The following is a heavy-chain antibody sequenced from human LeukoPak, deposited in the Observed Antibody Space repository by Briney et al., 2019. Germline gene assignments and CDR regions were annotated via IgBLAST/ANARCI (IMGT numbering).Heavy chain of an antibody. D-gene: IGHD1-1*01. CDR3: AKKQESGPTTGNNWFDP. CDR2: ISGSGGST. Sequence: GGSLRLSCAASGFTFSSYAMSWVRQAPGKGLEWVSAISGSGGSTYYADSVKGRFTISRDNSKNTLYLQMNSLRAEDTAVYYCAKKQESGPTTGNNWFDPWGQGTLVTVSS. V-gene: IGHV3-23*01. J-gene: IGHJ5*02. CDR1: GFTFSSYA.